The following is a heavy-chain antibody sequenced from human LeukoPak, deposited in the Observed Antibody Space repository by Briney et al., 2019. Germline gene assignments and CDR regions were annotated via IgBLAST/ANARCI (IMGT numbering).Heavy chain of an antibody. D-gene: IGHD1-1*01. J-gene: IGHJ6*03. Sequence: SETLSLTCAVYGGSFSGYYWSWIRQPPGKGLEWIGEINHSGSTNYNPSLKSRVTISVDTSKNQFSLKLGSVTAADTAVYYCARGLSAGTTLYYYYYMDVWGKGTTVTVSS. V-gene: IGHV4-34*01. CDR1: GGSFSGYY. CDR2: INHSGST. CDR3: ARGLSAGTTLYYYYYMDV.